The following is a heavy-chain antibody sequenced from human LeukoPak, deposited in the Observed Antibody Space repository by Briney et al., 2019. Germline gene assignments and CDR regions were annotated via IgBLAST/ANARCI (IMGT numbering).Heavy chain of an antibody. CDR1: GFTFSSYS. CDR2: ISSSSSYI. D-gene: IGHD2-15*01. V-gene: IGHV3-21*01. J-gene: IGHJ5*02. CDR3: ARETLVVVAATTRYNWFDP. Sequence: GGSLRLSCAASGFTFSSYSMNWVRQAPGKGLEWVSSISSSSSYIYYADSVKGRFTISRDNAKNSLYLQMNSLRAEDAAVYYCARETLVVVAATTRYNWFDPWGQGTLVTVSS.